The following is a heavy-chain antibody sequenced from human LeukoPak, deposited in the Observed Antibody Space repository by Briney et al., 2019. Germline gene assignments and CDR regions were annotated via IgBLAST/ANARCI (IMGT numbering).Heavy chain of an antibody. Sequence: PSETLSLTXAVSNYSISSGYYWGWIRQPPGKGLERIGSIYHRGNTYYNPSLKSRVTISVDTSKNQFSLKLSSVTAADTAVYYCARILMITFGGVIVRTYYFDYWGQGTLVIVSS. CDR3: ARILMITFGGVIVRTYYFDY. CDR1: NYSISSGYY. V-gene: IGHV4-38-2*01. D-gene: IGHD3-16*02. J-gene: IGHJ4*02. CDR2: IYHRGNT.